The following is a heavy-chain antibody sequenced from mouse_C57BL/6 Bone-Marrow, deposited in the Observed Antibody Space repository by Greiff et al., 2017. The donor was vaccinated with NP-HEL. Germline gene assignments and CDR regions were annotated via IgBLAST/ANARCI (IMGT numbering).Heavy chain of an antibody. CDR2: IDPSDSYT. D-gene: IGHD1-1*01. CDR1: GYTFTSYW. Sequence: VQLQQPGAELVKPGASVKLSCKASGYTFTSYWMQWVKQRPGQGLEWIGEIDPSDSYTNYNQKFKGKATLTVDTSSSTAYMQLSSLTSEDSAVYYCAREDAIYYYGSRGNYYAMDYWGQGTSVTVSS. V-gene: IGHV1-50*01. J-gene: IGHJ4*01. CDR3: AREDAIYYYGSRGNYYAMDY.